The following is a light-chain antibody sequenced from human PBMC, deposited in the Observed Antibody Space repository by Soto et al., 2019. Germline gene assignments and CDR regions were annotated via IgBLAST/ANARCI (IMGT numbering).Light chain of an antibody. CDR3: QQYGSSSWT. J-gene: IGKJ1*01. CDR2: GAS. CDR1: QSVSSSY. Sequence: EIVLTQSPGTLSLSPGERATLSCRASQSVSSSYLAWYQQKPGQAPRLLIYGASSRATGIPDRFSGSGSGKDFTLTISRLEPEDFAVYYCQQYGSSSWTFGQGTK. V-gene: IGKV3-20*01.